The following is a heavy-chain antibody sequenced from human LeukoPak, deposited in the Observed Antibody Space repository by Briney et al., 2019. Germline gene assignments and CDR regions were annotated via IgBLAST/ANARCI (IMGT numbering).Heavy chain of an antibody. J-gene: IGHJ6*02. D-gene: IGHD3-9*01. Sequence: SGRSLRLSCAASGFTFSSYAMHWVRQAPGKGLEWVAVISYDGSNKYYADSVKGRFTISRDNSKNTLYLQMNSLRAEGTAVYYCARDALRYFDWSTKWYYGMDVWGQGTTVTVSS. CDR3: ARDALRYFDWSTKWYYGMDV. V-gene: IGHV3-30-3*01. CDR2: ISYDGSNK. CDR1: GFTFSSYA.